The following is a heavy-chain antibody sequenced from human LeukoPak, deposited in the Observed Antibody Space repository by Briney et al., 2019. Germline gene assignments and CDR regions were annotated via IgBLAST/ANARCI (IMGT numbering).Heavy chain of an antibody. J-gene: IGHJ3*02. V-gene: IGHV1-8*01. CDR3: ATMAGTTWAFDI. D-gene: IGHD1-14*01. CDR1: GYTFTSYD. Sequence: ASVKVSCKASGYTFTSYDINWVRQATGQGLEWMGWMNPNSGNTGYAQKFQGRVTMTRNTSISTAYMELSSLRSEDTAVYYCATMAGTTWAFDIWGQGTMVTVSS. CDR2: MNPNSGNT.